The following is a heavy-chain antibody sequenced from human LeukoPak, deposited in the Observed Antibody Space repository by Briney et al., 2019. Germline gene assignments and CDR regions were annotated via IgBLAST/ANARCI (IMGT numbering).Heavy chain of an antibody. CDR3: ARDYYDSSGYLDFDY. D-gene: IGHD3-22*01. V-gene: IGHV1-18*01. CDR1: GYTFTSYG. CDR2: ISACNGNT. Sequence: ASVKVSCKASGYTFTSYGISWVRQAPGQGLEWMGWISACNGNTNYAQKLQGRVTMTTDTSTSTAYMELRSLRSDDTAVYYCARDYYDSSGYLDFDYWGQGTLVTVSS. J-gene: IGHJ4*02.